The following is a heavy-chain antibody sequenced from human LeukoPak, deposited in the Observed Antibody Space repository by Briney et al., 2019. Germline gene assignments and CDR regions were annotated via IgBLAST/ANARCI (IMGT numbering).Heavy chain of an antibody. V-gene: IGHV4-31*03. CDR3: ARAKYDSSGSYYGVTPRLAVGGFDP. Sequence: SETLSLTCTVSGGSISSGYYWNWIRQYPGKGLEWIGSIYYSGTTQYSPSLKTRVIISVDTSRNQFSLKLSSVTAADTAVYYCARAKYDSSGSYYGVTPRLAVGGFDPWGQGTQVTVSS. D-gene: IGHD3-22*01. J-gene: IGHJ5*02. CDR1: GGSISSGYY. CDR2: IYYSGTT.